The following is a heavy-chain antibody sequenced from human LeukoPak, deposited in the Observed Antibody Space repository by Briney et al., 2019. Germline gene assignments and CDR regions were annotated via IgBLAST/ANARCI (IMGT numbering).Heavy chain of an antibody. D-gene: IGHD4-23*01. CDR2: ISYDGSNR. CDR3: ARENGGNIIDY. J-gene: IGHJ4*02. Sequence: GGSLRLSCAASGFTFSSYAMHWVRQAPGKGLEWVAVISYDGSNRYYADSVKGRFTISRDNSKNTLYLQMNSLRAEDTAVYYCARENGGNIIDYWGQGTLVTVSS. CDR1: GFTFSSYA. V-gene: IGHV3-30-3*01.